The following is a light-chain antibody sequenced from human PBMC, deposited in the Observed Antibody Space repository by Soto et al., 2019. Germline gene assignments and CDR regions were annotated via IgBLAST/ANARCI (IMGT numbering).Light chain of an antibody. J-gene: IGLJ2*01. CDR1: RSNIGAAYD. CDR3: QSYDSSLSGSVV. CDR2: GTS. V-gene: IGLV1-40*03. Sequence: QAVVTQPPSVSGAPGQRVTISCTGSRSNIGAAYDVHWYQQLPGTAPKLLIYGTSNRPSGVPDRFSGSRSGASASLAITGLLAEDEADYYCQSYDSSLSGSVVFGGGTKLTVL.